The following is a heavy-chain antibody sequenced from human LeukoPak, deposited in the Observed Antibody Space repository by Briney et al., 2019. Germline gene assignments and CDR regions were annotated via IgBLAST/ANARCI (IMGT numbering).Heavy chain of an antibody. Sequence: PGRSLRLSCAASGFTFSSYGMHWVRQAPGKGLEWVAVIWYDGSNKYYADSVKGRFTISRDNSKNTLYLQMNSLRAEDTAVHYCAKTTTGYSSGWYYYYYMDVWGKGTTVTVSS. J-gene: IGHJ6*03. CDR1: GFTFSSYG. V-gene: IGHV3-33*06. CDR2: IWYDGSNK. D-gene: IGHD6-19*01. CDR3: AKTTTGYSSGWYYYYYMDV.